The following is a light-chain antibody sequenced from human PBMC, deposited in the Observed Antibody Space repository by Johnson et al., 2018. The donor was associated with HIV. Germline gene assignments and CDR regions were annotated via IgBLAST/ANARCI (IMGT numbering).Light chain of an antibody. CDR2: KDN. V-gene: IGLV1-51*02. Sequence: SVLTQSPSVSAAPGQKVTISCSGSSSNIGNNYVSWYQQLPGTAPKLLIYKDNERPSGIPDRFSGSKSGTSATLGITGLQTGDEADYYCGTWDSSLSAGYVFGTGTKVTVL. CDR1: SSNIGNNY. CDR3: GTWDSSLSAGYV. J-gene: IGLJ1*01.